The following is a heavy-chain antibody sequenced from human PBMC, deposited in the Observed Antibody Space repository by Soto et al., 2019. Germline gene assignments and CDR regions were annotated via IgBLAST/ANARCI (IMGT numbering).Heavy chain of an antibody. CDR1: GYTFTTYY. V-gene: IGHV1-46*03. J-gene: IGHJ3*02. D-gene: IGHD3-22*01. CDR2: INPSNGGA. CDR3: ARDQGSGYYSGAYDI. Sequence: ASVKVSCKASGYTFTTYYIHWVRQAPGQGLEWMGIINPSNGGANYAQKFQGRVTMTRDTSTSTVYMELSSLRSEDTAVYYCARDQGSGYYSGAYDIWGQGTMVTVSS.